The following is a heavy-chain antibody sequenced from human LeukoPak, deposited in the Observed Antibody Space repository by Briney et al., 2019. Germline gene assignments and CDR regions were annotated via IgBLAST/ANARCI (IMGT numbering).Heavy chain of an antibody. Sequence: SETLSLTCTVSGGSISSGAYYWSWIRQHPGKGLEWIGYIYYSGSTYYNPSLKSRPTISVDTSKNQFSLKLSSATAADTAVYYCARVSGYSGYDSSYYYMDVWGKGTTVTVSS. V-gene: IGHV4-31*03. CDR2: IYYSGST. J-gene: IGHJ6*03. D-gene: IGHD5-12*01. CDR3: ARVSGYSGYDSSYYYMDV. CDR1: GGSISSGAYY.